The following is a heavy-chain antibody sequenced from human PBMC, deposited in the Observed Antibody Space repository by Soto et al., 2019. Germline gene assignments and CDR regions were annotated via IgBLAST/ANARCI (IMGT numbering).Heavy chain of an antibody. D-gene: IGHD2-15*01. CDR2: ISPSTSHI. J-gene: IGHJ6*02. CDR1: GFTFSSCT. Sequence: EVHLVESGGGLVKPGGSLRLSCAVSGFTFSSCTMNWVRQAPGKGLEWVSSISPSTSHIYYAYSVKGRFTISRDNAKNSLFLQMNSRRAEDTAVYYCSGCSGGACHQNYGMDVWGQGTTVTVSS. V-gene: IGHV3-21*01. CDR3: SGCSGGACHQNYGMDV.